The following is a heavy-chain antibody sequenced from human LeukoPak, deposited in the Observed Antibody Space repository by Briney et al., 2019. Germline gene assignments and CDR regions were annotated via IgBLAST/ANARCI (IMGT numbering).Heavy chain of an antibody. CDR1: GFTFSGYS. J-gene: IGHJ3*02. CDR2: MSYDGSKK. D-gene: IGHD6-13*01. V-gene: IGHV3-30-3*01. Sequence: GGSLRLSCAASGFTFSGYSMHWVRQAPGKGLEWVAVMSYDGSKKYYADSVMGRFTISRDNSKNTLYLQMNSLRAEDTAVYYCAKGVSAAADDAFDIWGQGTMVTVSS. CDR3: AKGVSAAADDAFDI.